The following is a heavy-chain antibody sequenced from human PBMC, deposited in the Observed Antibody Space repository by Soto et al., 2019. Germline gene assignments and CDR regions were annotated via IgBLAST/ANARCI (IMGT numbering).Heavy chain of an antibody. J-gene: IGHJ6*03. CDR1: GITFSNAW. Sequence: PGRSLRLSCAASGITFSNAWMSWVRQAPGKGLEWVGRIKSKTDGGTTDYAAHVKGRFTISRDDSKSTLYLQMNSLKTEDTAVYYCTTGIEYSSSPRGHYYYYYMDVWGEGTTVTVSS. CDR3: TTGIEYSSSPRGHYYYYYMDV. D-gene: IGHD6-6*01. V-gene: IGHV3-15*01. CDR2: IKSKTDGGTT.